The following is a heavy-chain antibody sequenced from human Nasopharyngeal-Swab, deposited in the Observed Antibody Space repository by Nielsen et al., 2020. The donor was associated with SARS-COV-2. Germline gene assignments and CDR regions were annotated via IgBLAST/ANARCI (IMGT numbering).Heavy chain of an antibody. CDR1: GITFTDYY. V-gene: IGHV1-2*06. CDR3: ATKRDWALPFDY. D-gene: IGHD3-9*01. CDR2: IYAKSGAT. J-gene: IGHJ4*02. Sequence: ASVKVSCKASGITFTDYYIHWVRQAPGQGLEWMGRIYAKSGATTYAQAFQGTVTITRDTSISTAYMELTRLTSDDTAIYYCATKRDWALPFDYWGQGTLVTVST.